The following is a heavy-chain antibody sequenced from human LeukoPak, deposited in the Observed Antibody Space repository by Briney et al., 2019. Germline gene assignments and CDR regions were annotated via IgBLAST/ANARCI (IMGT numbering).Heavy chain of an antibody. CDR2: IYYSGST. J-gene: IGHJ4*02. D-gene: IGHD3-9*01. CDR1: GGSISSYY. Sequence: PSETLSLTCTVSGGSISSYYWSWIRQPPGKGLEWIGYIYYSGSTNFNPSLKSRVTISVDTSKNQFSLKVTSVTTADTAVYYCASRRLGNDYWGQGILVTVSS. V-gene: IGHV4-59*01. CDR3: ASRRLGNDY.